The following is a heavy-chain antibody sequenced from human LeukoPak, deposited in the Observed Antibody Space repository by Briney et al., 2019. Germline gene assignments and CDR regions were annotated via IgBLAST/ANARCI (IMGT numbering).Heavy chain of an antibody. J-gene: IGHJ5*02. CDR2: ISNDGSYD. D-gene: IGHD3-9*01. CDR1: GFIFSSNG. Sequence: GRSLRLSCVASGFIFSSNGMHWVRQAPGERLEWVAIISNDGSYDNYADSVKGRFTISRDNSKNTLYLQMNSLRAEDTAVYYCAKDYYDILTGYSSGPLNWFDPWGQGTLVTVSS. CDR3: AKDYYDILTGYSSGPLNWFDP. V-gene: IGHV3-30*18.